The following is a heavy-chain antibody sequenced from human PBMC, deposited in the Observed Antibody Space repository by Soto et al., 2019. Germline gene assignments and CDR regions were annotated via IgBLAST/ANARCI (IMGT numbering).Heavy chain of an antibody. CDR1: GGSISSGGYY. CDR3: AKTYDFWSGLRAFDI. V-gene: IGHV4-31*03. Sequence: SETLSLTCTVSGGSISSGGYYWSWIRQHPGKGLEWIGYIYYSGSTYYNPSLKSRVTISVDTSKNQFSLKLSSVTAADTAVYYCAKTYDFWSGLRAFDIWGQGTMVTVSS. D-gene: IGHD3-3*01. CDR2: IYYSGST. J-gene: IGHJ3*02.